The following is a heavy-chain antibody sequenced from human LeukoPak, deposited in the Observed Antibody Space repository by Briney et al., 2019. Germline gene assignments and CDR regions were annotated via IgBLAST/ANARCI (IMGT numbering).Heavy chain of an antibody. CDR3: AKDGFCSSTGCYPNHFDS. Sequence: GGSLRLSCAASGFTFSSYEMNWVRQAPGKGLEWVSYISSSGSTIYYADSVKGRFTISRDNSKNTLDLQMNSLRAEDTAVYYCAKDGFCSSTGCYPNHFDSWGQGTLVTVSS. CDR2: ISSSGSTI. CDR1: GFTFSSYE. V-gene: IGHV3-48*03. D-gene: IGHD2-2*01. J-gene: IGHJ4*02.